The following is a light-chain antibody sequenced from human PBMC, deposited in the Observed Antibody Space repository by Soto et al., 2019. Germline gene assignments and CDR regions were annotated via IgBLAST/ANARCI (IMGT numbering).Light chain of an antibody. CDR1: QSISSW. Sequence: DIQMTQSPSTLSASVGDRVTITCRASQSISSWLAWYQQKQGKAPKLLIYDASSLESGVPSRFSGSGSGTAFTLTIRSLQPDDFATYYCQQYNSYSEYSFGQGTKLEIK. J-gene: IGKJ2*01. CDR3: QQYNSYSEYS. V-gene: IGKV1-5*01. CDR2: DAS.